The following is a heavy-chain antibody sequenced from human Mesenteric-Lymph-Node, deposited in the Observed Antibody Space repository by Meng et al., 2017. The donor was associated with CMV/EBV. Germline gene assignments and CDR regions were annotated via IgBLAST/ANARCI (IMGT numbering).Heavy chain of an antibody. CDR2: ISGSGGST. CDR3: AKVGPAATPGGFDY. V-gene: IGHV3-23*01. J-gene: IGHJ4*02. D-gene: IGHD2-15*01. Sequence: GESLKISCAASGFTFSSYAMSWVRQAPGKGLEWVSAISGSGGSTYYADSVKGRFTISRDNSKNTLYLQMNSLRAEDTAVYYCAKVGPAATPGGFDYWGQGTLVTVSS. CDR1: GFTFSSYA.